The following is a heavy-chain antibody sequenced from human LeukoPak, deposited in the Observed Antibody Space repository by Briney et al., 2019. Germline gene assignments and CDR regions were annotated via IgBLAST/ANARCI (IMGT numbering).Heavy chain of an antibody. CDR3: ARVKGSGSYYNGYYYGMDV. D-gene: IGHD3-10*01. CDR2: INHSGST. Sequence: SETLSLTCAVYGGSFSGYYWSWIRQPPGKGLEWIGEINHSGSTNYNPSLKSRVTISVDTSKNQFSLKLSSVTAADTAVYYCARVKGSGSYYNGYYYGMDVWGQGTTVTVSS. V-gene: IGHV4-34*01. CDR1: GGSFSGYY. J-gene: IGHJ6*02.